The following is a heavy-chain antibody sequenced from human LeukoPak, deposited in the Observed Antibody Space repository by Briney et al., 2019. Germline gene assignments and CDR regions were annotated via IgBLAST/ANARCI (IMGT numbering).Heavy chain of an antibody. D-gene: IGHD2-15*01. Sequence: GGSLRLSCAASGFTFSTYAMSWVRQIPGKGLEWVPAISCSDDGTYYADSVKGRFTISRDNSRNTLYLQMNTLRAEDTAVYFCAKSPVSSCRGSFCYPFDYWGQGNLVTVSS. CDR1: GFTFSTYA. V-gene: IGHV3-23*01. CDR3: AKSPVSSCRGSFCYPFDY. CDR2: ISCSDDGT. J-gene: IGHJ4*02.